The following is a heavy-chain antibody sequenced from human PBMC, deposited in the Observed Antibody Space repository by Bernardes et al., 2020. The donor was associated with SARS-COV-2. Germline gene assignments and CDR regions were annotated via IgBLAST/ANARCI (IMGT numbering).Heavy chain of an antibody. V-gene: IGHV3-15*01. CDR3: TRGTMIVVVID. Sequence: GGSLRLSCAASGFTFSNAWMSWVRQAPGKGLEWVGRIKSKTDGGTTDYAAPVKGRFTISRDDSKNTLYLQMNSLKTEDTAVYYCTRGTMIVVVIDWGQGTLVTVSS. J-gene: IGHJ4*02. D-gene: IGHD3-22*01. CDR1: GFTFSNAW. CDR2: IKSKTDGGTT.